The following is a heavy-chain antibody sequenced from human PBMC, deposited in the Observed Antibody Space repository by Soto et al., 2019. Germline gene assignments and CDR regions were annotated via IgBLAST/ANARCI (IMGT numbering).Heavy chain of an antibody. D-gene: IGHD6-6*01. CDR2: ISYDGSNK. CDR1: GFTFSNAW. Sequence: VQLVESGGGLVKPGGSLRLSCAASGFTFSNAWVSWVRQAPGKGLEWVAVISYDGSNKYYADSVKGRFTISRDNSKNTLYLQMNSLRAEDTAVYYCALSSIAAPGGIDVWGQGTTVTVSS. J-gene: IGHJ6*02. V-gene: IGHV3-30-3*01. CDR3: ALSSIAAPGGIDV.